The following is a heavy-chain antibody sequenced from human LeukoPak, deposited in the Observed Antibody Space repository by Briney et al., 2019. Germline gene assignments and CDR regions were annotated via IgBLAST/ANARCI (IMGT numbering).Heavy chain of an antibody. V-gene: IGHV1-8*03. J-gene: IGHJ4*02. CDR3: ARVKPWDGYNPYYFDY. CDR1: GYTFTSYD. Sequence: GASVKVSCKASGYTFTSYDINWVRQATGQGLEWMGWMNPNSGNTGYAQKFQGRVTITRNTSISTAYMEQSSLRSEDTAVYYCARVKPWDGYNPYYFDYWGQGTLVTVSS. CDR2: MNPNSGNT. D-gene: IGHD5-24*01.